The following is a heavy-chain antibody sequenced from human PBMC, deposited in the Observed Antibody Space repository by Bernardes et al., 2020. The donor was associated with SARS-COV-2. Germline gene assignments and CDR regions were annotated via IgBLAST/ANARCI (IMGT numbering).Heavy chain of an antibody. CDR3: AKVSNDYVWGSYRLTYYYYYYGMDV. V-gene: IGHV3-23*01. CDR2: ISGSGGST. J-gene: IGHJ6*02. CDR1: GFTFSSYA. Sequence: GGSLRLSCAASGFTFSSYAMSWVRQAPGKGLEWVSAISGSGGSTYYADSVKGRFTISRDNSKNTLYLQMNSLRAEDTAVYYCAKVSNDYVWGSYRLTYYYYYYGMDVWGQGTTVTVSS. D-gene: IGHD3-16*02.